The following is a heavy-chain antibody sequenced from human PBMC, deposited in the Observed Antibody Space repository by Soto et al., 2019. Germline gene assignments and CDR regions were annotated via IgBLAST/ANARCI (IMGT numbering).Heavy chain of an antibody. D-gene: IGHD3-16*01. CDR2: ISGSGGST. J-gene: IGHJ4*02. V-gene: IGHV3-23*01. CDR3: AKDNPRMGLAVSRYPNYFDD. CDR1: GFTFSSYA. Sequence: GWSLRLSCAASGFTFSSYAMTWVRQAPGKGLEWVSGISGSGGSTYYADSVKGRFSISRDNSKNTLYLQMNSLRAEDTAVYYCAKDNPRMGLAVSRYPNYFDDWGQGSLVTVSS.